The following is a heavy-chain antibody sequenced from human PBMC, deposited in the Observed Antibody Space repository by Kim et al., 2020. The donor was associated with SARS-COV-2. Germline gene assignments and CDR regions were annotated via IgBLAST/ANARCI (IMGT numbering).Heavy chain of an antibody. V-gene: IGHV3-23*01. CDR3: VRRRKDTKYFDY. Sequence: GGSLRLSCAASGFTFSSYFMNWVRQAPGQGLEWVSGINERGDIADYADSVKGRFTITRDNSKNSLHLHLNGLRVDDTAVYYCVRRRKDTKYFDYWGQGTLVSVSS. D-gene: IGHD1-1*01. CDR1: GFTFSSYF. CDR2: INERGDIA. J-gene: IGHJ4*02.